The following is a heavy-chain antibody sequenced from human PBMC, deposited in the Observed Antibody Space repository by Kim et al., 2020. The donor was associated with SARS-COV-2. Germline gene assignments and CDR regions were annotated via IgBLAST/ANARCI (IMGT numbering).Heavy chain of an antibody. CDR3: ARETIRNGYYFDY. V-gene: IGHV3-23*01. D-gene: IGHD1-1*01. Sequence: YAASVKGRFTISRDNSKNTLYLQMNSLRAEDTAVYYCARETIRNGYYFDYWGQGTLVTVSS. J-gene: IGHJ4*02.